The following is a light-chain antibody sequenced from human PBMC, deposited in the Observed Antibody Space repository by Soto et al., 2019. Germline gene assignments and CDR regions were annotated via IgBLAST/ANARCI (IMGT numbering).Light chain of an antibody. Sequence: EIVMTQSPATLSVSPGERATLSCRASQRVSSNLAWYQVKPGQAPRLLIYVASTRATGVPARFSGSGSGTEFTLTISSLQSEAFAVYYCQQYSNLPPLTFGGGTKVAI. CDR3: QQYSNLPPLT. V-gene: IGKV3-15*01. CDR1: QRVSSN. CDR2: VAS. J-gene: IGKJ4*01.